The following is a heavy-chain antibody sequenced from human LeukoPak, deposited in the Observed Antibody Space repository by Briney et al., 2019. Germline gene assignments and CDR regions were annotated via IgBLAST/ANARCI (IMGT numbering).Heavy chain of an antibody. CDR3: ARTREYYFDY. J-gene: IGHJ4*02. CDR2: ITSDGSSI. V-gene: IGHV3-74*01. CDR1: GFTFIRYW. D-gene: IGHD5-24*01. Sequence: GGSLRLSCAASGFTFIRYWMDGVRQARGKGGVWVGSITSDGSSINYADSVKGRFTNSRDNAKNKVYMQMNSLRAEDTAVYYCARTREYYFDYWGQGTLVTVSS.